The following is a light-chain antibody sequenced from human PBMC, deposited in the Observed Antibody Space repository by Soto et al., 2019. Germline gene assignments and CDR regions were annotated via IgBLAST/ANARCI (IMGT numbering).Light chain of an antibody. Sequence: ENGMTQSPGTLSLSPGETATLSCRASQSVSGSYLAWHQQKPGQAPRLLIYGASSRATGIPDRFTGSGSGTDFTLTISRLEPEDFAVYYCQQYGSSPITFGQGTRLEIK. CDR1: QSVSGSY. CDR2: GAS. CDR3: QQYGSSPIT. J-gene: IGKJ5*01. V-gene: IGKV3-20*01.